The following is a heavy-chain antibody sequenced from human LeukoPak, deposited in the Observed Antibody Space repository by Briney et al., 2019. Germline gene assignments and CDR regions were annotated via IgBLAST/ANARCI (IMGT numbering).Heavy chain of an antibody. CDR2: LYDSGDT. J-gene: IGHJ4*02. CDR1: GFSVSTSY. Sequence: GGSLRLSCAASGFSVSTSYMSWVRQAPGKGLEYVSVLYDSGDTYYAESVKGRFTISRDNSKDTLFLQMNSLRADDTALYYCARWSGDYKFDYWGQGTLVTVSS. D-gene: IGHD3-3*01. V-gene: IGHV3-53*01. CDR3: ARWSGDYKFDY.